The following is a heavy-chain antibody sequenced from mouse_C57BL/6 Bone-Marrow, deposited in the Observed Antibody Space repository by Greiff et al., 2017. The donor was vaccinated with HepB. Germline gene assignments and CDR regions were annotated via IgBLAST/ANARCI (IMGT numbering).Heavy chain of an antibody. J-gene: IGHJ2*01. CDR3: ARGHYYGSSSYYFDY. CDR2: IHPNSGST. CDR1: GYTFTSYW. D-gene: IGHD1-1*01. Sequence: VQLQQSGAELVKPGASVKLSCKASGYTFTSYWMHWVKQRPGQGLEWIGMIHPNSGSTNYNEKFKSKATLTVDKSSSTAYMQLSSLTSEDSAVYYCARGHYYGSSSYYFDYWGQGTTLTVSS. V-gene: IGHV1-64*01.